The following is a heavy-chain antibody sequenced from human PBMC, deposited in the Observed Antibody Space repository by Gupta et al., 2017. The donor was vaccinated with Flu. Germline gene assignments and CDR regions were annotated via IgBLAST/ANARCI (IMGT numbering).Heavy chain of an antibody. Sequence: LVRQAPRQGIEYMGFIRPYEVSRSYPQEFQGAVTMARDTATSTVYMDLSSLKSEGMAVYYCASSARKMARSDDYFDYWGQGALVTVSS. J-gene: IGHJ4*02. D-gene: IGHD2-21*02. V-gene: IGHV1-46*01. CDR2: IRPYEVSR. CDR3: ASSARKMARSDDYFDY.